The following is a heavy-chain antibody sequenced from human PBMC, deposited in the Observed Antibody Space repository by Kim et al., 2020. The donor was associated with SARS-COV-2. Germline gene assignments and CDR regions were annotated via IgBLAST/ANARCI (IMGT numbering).Heavy chain of an antibody. CDR1: GGSISTYY. V-gene: IGHV4-59*13. J-gene: IGHJ4*02. CDR3: AREGQVDYSPIAY. CDR2: IYYSGST. D-gene: IGHD3-16*01. Sequence: SETLSLTCTVSGGSISTYYWSWIRQPPGKGLEWIGYIYYSGSTNYNPSLKSRVTISVDTSKNQFSLKLSSVTAADTAVYYCAREGQVDYSPIAYWGQGPL.